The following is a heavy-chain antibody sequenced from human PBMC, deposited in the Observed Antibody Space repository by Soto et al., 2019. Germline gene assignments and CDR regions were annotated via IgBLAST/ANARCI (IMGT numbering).Heavy chain of an antibody. CDR2: IIPFLGSA. Sequence: QVQLVQSGAEVKKPGSSVKVSCKASGGTFNTYGFSWVRQAPGQGLEWVGGIIPFLGSANYAHKVQGRLTITADESTSTAYMELSSLRFEDTAIYYCTASPFRVIVVVHARFVDLWGQGTLVTVSS. V-gene: IGHV1-69*01. CDR1: GGTFNTYG. D-gene: IGHD2-21*01. CDR3: TASPFRVIVVVHARFVDL. J-gene: IGHJ5*02.